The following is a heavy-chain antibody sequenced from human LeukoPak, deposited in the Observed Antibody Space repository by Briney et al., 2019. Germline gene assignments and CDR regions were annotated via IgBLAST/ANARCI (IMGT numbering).Heavy chain of an antibody. V-gene: IGHV3-53*01. CDR3: ASSYYDSSGYYPYYYYYYMDV. Sequence: GGSLRLSCAASGFTVSSNYMGWVRQAPGKGLEWVSVIYSGGSTYYADSVKGRFTISRDNSKNTLYLQMNSLRAEDTAVYYCASSYYDSSGYYPYYYYYYMDVWGKGTTVTVSS. CDR1: GFTVSSNY. CDR2: IYSGGST. J-gene: IGHJ6*03. D-gene: IGHD3-22*01.